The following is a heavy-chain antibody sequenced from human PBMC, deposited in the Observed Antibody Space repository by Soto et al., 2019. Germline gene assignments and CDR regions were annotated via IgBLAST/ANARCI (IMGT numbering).Heavy chain of an antibody. D-gene: IGHD6-19*01. V-gene: IGHV3-7*01. CDR3: AREGIAVAGTYNY. Sequence: EVQLVESGGGLVQPGGSLRLSCAASGFTFSSYWMSWVRQAPGKGLEWVANIKQGGSEKYYVDSVKGRFTISRDNAKNSRYLQMNSLRAEDTAVYYCAREGIAVAGTYNYWGQGTLVTVSS. CDR2: IKQGGSEK. J-gene: IGHJ4*02. CDR1: GFTFSSYW.